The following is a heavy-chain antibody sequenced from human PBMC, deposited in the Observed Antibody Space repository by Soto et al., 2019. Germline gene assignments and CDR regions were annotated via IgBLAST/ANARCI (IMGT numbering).Heavy chain of an antibody. D-gene: IGHD6-19*01. V-gene: IGHV4-30-4*01. J-gene: IGHJ1*01. Sequence: QVQLQESGPGLVKPSQTLSLTCTVSGGSISSGDYYWSWIRQPPGKGLEWIGYIYYSGSTYYNPSLKSRVTISVDTSKNQFSLKLSSETAADTAVYYCTRTGYSSGWYAEYFQHWGQGTLVTVSS. CDR3: TRTGYSSGWYAEYFQH. CDR1: GGSISSGDYY. CDR2: IYYSGST.